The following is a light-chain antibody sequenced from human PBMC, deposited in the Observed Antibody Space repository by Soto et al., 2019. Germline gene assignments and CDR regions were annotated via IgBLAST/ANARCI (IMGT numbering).Light chain of an antibody. CDR1: QSVSTN. J-gene: IGKJ4*01. CDR3: QQYHDWVT. CDR2: DAS. V-gene: IGKV3D-15*01. Sequence: VMTQSPSTLSVSPGETATLSCGTSQSVSTNLAWYQQKPGQPPRLLIYDASTRATGIPARFRGSGSGTEFTLTISYLRPEDFAVYFCQQYHDWVTFGGGTKVDIK.